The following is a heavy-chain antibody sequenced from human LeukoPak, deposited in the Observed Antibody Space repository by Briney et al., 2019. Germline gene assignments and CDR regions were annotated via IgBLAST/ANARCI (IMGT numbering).Heavy chain of an antibody. CDR2: INPNSGGT. V-gene: IGHV1-2*02. D-gene: IGHD6-19*01. CDR1: GYTFTGYY. J-gene: IGHJ2*01. Sequence: ASVKVSCKASGYTFTGYYMHWVRQAPGQGLEWMGWINPNSGGTNYAQKFQGRVTMTRDTSISTAYMELSRLRSDDTAVYYCARRQWLVHWYFDLWGRGTLVTVSS. CDR3: ARRQWLVHWYFDL.